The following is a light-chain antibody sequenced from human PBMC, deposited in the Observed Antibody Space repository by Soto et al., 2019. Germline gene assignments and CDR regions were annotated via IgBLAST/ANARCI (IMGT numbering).Light chain of an antibody. CDR1: QGISSY. J-gene: IGKJ1*01. Sequence: AIRMTLSPSSLSASPGDRVTITCRASQGISSYLAWYQQKPGKAPKLLIYAASTLQSGVPSRFSGSGSGTDFTLTISCLQSEDFATYYCQQYYSYPWTFGQGTKVDI. V-gene: IGKV1-8*01. CDR2: AAS. CDR3: QQYYSYPWT.